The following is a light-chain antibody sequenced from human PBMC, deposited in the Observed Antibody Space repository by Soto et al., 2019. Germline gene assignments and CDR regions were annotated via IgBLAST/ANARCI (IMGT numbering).Light chain of an antibody. CDR1: QSISTW. V-gene: IGKV1-5*03. J-gene: IGKJ1*01. CDR3: QQYNSHSGT. Sequence: MTQSPATVSVSPGERATLSCRASQSISTWLAWYQQKPGKAPKVLIYKASSLESGVPSRFSGSGSGTEFTLTISSLQPEDFATYYCQQYNSHSGTFGQGTKVDIK. CDR2: KAS.